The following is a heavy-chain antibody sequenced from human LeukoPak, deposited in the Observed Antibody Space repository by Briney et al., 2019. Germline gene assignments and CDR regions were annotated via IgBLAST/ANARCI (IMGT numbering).Heavy chain of an antibody. CDR3: ARDRDGYNWMGYYFDY. D-gene: IGHD5-24*01. Sequence: PGGSLRLSCAASGFTFSTYAMHWVRQAPGKGLEWVALISYDGSNKYYADSVKGRFTISRDNSKNTLYLQMNSLRAEDTAVYYCARDRDGYNWMGYYFDYWGQGTLVTVSS. J-gene: IGHJ4*02. CDR1: GFTFSTYA. CDR2: ISYDGSNK. V-gene: IGHV3-30-3*01.